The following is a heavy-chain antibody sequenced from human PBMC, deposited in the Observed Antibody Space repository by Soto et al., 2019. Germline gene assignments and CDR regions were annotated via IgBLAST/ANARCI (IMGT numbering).Heavy chain of an antibody. CDR2: IDPSDSYT. CDR1: GYSFTSYW. Sequence: GESLKISCKGSGYSFTSYWISWVRQMPGKGLEWMGRIDPSDSYTNYSPSFQGHVTISADKSISTAYLQWSSLKASDTAMYYCACGGSLLVVYYCMDVWGQGTTVTVSS. J-gene: IGHJ6*02. V-gene: IGHV5-10-1*01. D-gene: IGHD2-15*01. CDR3: ACGGSLLVVYYCMDV.